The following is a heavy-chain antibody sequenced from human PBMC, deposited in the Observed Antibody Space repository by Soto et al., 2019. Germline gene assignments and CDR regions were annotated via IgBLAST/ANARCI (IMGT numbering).Heavy chain of an antibody. CDR3: ARVMEQLALDY. CDR2: IYTSGST. J-gene: IGHJ4*02. Sequence: QVQLQESGPGLVKPSETLSLTCTVSGGSISSYYWSWIRQPAGKGLEWIGRIYTSGSTNYNPSLKSRVTMSLDTSQNQFPLKLSSVPAADTAVYYWARVMEQLALDYWGQGTLVTVSS. CDR1: GGSISSYY. V-gene: IGHV4-4*07. D-gene: IGHD6-6*01.